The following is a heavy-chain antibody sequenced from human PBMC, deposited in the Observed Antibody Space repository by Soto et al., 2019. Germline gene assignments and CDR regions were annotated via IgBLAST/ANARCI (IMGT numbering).Heavy chain of an antibody. Sequence: ASVKVSCKASGYTFTGYYMHWVRRAPGQGLEWMGWINPNSGGTNYAQKFQGRVTMTRDTSISTAYMELSRLRSDDTAVYYCARDLSSGSGWSFFDYWGQGTLVTVSS. CDR3: ARDLSSGSGWSFFDY. J-gene: IGHJ4*02. D-gene: IGHD6-19*01. V-gene: IGHV1-2*02. CDR2: INPNSGGT. CDR1: GYTFTGYY.